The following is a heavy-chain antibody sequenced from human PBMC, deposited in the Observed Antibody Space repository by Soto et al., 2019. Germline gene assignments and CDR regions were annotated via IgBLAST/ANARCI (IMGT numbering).Heavy chain of an antibody. J-gene: IGHJ5*02. CDR1: GFTFGDSY. CDR2: ISPGSRYP. CDR3: VSRGGGGLFDP. Sequence: PGGSLRLSCAGSGFTFGDSYMSWIRQAPGKGLEWLSYISPGSRYPAYADSVEGRFTISRDNARRSLFLQMTSLTAEDTAMYYSVSRGGGGLFDPWGHGT. D-gene: IGHD2-15*01. V-gene: IGHV3-11*06.